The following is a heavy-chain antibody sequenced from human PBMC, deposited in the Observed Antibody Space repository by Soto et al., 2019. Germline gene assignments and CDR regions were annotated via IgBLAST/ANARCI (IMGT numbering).Heavy chain of an antibody. D-gene: IGHD4-17*01. V-gene: IGHV1-69*01. CDR1: ADTFNSYS. CDR3: ARSMEGTTVTNWFDP. Sequence: QVQLVQSGAEVKKPGSSVKVSCKASADTFNSYSLSWLRQAPGQRLEWMGGITPDFGTADYAQSFEDRLTITADDSTSTVYMELSSLRSDDTAVYYCARSMEGTTVTNWFDPWGQVALVTVSS. J-gene: IGHJ5*02. CDR2: ITPDFGTA.